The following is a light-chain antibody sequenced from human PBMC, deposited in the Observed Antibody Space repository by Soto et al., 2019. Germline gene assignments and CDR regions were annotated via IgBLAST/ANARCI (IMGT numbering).Light chain of an antibody. V-gene: IGLV2-14*01. Sequence: QYALTQPASVSGSPGQSITISCTGTSSDVGGYNYVSWYQQHPGKAHKLMIYDVSNRPTGVSNRFSGSKSGNTASLTISGLQAEDEADYYCSSYTSSSSVVFGGGTKLTVL. J-gene: IGLJ2*01. CDR2: DVS. CDR3: SSYTSSSSVV. CDR1: SSDVGGYNY.